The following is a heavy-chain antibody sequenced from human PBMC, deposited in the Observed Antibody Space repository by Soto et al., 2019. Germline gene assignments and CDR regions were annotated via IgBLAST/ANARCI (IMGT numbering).Heavy chain of an antibody. J-gene: IGHJ3*02. CDR3: AREVYGHCSGGSCYSRAFDI. CDR2: IYYSGST. D-gene: IGHD2-15*01. CDR1: GGSISSGGYY. Sequence: QVQLQESGPGLVKPSQTLSLTCTVSGGSISSGGYYWSWHRQHPGKGLEWIGYIYYSGSTYYNPSLKSRVTISQDTSKNQFSLNLRSVTAADTAVYYCAREVYGHCSGGSCYSRAFDIWGQGTMVTVSS. V-gene: IGHV4-31*03.